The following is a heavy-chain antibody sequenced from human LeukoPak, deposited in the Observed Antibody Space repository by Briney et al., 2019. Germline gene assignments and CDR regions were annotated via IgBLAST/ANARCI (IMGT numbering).Heavy chain of an antibody. Sequence: SGPTLVNPTQTLTLTCTFSGFSLSTSGMRVSWIRQPPGKALEWLARIDWDDDKFYSTSLKTRLTISRDTSKNQVVLTMTNMDPVDTATYYCARQQSPGWFDPWGQGTLVTVSS. V-gene: IGHV2-70*04. CDR1: GFSLSTSGMR. CDR2: IDWDDDK. J-gene: IGHJ5*02. CDR3: ARQQSPGWFDP. D-gene: IGHD6-13*01.